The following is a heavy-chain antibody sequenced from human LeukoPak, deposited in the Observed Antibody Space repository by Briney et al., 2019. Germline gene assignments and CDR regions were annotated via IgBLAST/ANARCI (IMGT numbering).Heavy chain of an antibody. CDR2: MNPNSGNT. Sequence: GASVKVSCKASGYTFTSYDINWVRQATGQGLEWMGWMNPNSGNTGYAQKFQGRVTMTRNTSISTAYMELSSLRSEDTAVYYCARGPHSRTVTTTDYWGQGTLVTVSS. V-gene: IGHV1-8*01. CDR3: ARGPHSRTVTTTDY. J-gene: IGHJ4*02. D-gene: IGHD4-17*01. CDR1: GYTFTSYD.